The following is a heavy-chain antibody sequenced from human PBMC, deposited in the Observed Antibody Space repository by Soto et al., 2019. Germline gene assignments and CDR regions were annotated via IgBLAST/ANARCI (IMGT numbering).Heavy chain of an antibody. D-gene: IGHD5-12*01. CDR2: IDPSDSYT. CDR1: GYSFTSYW. V-gene: IGHV5-10-1*01. CDR3: ARHLDGYNHYYYYGMDV. J-gene: IGHJ6*02. Sequence: GESRKISCKGSGYSFTSYWISWVRQMPGKGLEWMGRIDPSDSYTNYSPSFQGHVTISADKSISTAYLQWSSLKASDTAMYYCARHLDGYNHYYYYGMDVWCQGTTVTVSS.